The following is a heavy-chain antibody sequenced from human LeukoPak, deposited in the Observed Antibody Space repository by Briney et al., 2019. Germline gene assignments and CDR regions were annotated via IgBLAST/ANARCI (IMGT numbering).Heavy chain of an antibody. CDR3: VGYGSGSYYNYYMDV. J-gene: IGHJ6*03. V-gene: IGHV3-48*03. CDR2: ISSSDSTI. Sequence: GGSLRLSCAASGFTFSSYEMNWVRQAPGKGLEWVSYISSSDSTIYYADSVKGRFTISRDNAKNSLYLQMNSLRAEDTAVYYCVGYGSGSYYNYYMDVWGKGTTVTVSS. CDR1: GFTFSSYE. D-gene: IGHD3-10*01.